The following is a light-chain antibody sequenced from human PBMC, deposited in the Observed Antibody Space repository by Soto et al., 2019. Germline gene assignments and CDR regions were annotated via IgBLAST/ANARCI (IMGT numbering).Light chain of an antibody. CDR3: MQALQTPPT. V-gene: IGKV2-28*01. CDR2: FGS. CDR1: QSLLHSNGYNY. J-gene: IGKJ4*01. Sequence: DIVMTQSPRSLPVTPGEPASISCRSSQSLLHSNGYNYLDWYLQKPGQSPQLLIYFGSNRSSGVPDRFSGTGSGTDFTLKISRVEAEDVGVYYCMQALQTPPTFGGGTKVEIK.